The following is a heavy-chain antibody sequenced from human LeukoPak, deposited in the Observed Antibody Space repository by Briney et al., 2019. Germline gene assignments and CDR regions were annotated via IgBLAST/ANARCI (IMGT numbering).Heavy chain of an antibody. CDR2: INHSGST. V-gene: IGHV4-34*01. CDR1: GGSFSGYY. CDR3: ARGPNSGADY. D-gene: IGHD1-26*01. J-gene: IGHJ4*02. Sequence: PSGTLSLTCAVYGGSFSGYYWSWIRQPPGKGLEWIGEINHSGSTSYNPSLKSRVTISVDTSKNQFSLKLSSVTAADTAVYYCARGPNSGADYWGQGTLVTVSS.